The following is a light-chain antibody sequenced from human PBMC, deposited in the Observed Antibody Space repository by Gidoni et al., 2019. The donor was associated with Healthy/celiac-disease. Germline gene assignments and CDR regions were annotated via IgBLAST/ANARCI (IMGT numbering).Light chain of an antibody. Sequence: DIQMTQSPSSLSASVGDRVTTTCRPSQSISSYLNWYQQKPGKAPKLLIYAASSLQSGVPSRFSGSGSGTDFTLTISSLQPEDFATYYCQQSYSTPWTFGQGTKVEIK. V-gene: IGKV1-39*01. CDR1: QSISSY. J-gene: IGKJ1*01. CDR2: AAS. CDR3: QQSYSTPWT.